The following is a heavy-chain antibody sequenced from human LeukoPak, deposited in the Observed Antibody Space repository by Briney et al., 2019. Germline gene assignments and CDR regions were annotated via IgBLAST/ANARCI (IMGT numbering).Heavy chain of an antibody. J-gene: IGHJ4*02. CDR3: ATRPDGNDFPYFDF. Sequence: PGGSLRLSCAASGLTVGSKYMGWVRQAPGKGLEWVSVIYRGGDTYYADSVRGRFTVSRDISQNTLYLQMNRLRVEDTAVNYCATRPDGNDFPYFDFWGQGTLVLVSS. V-gene: IGHV3-66*01. CDR2: IYRGGDT. D-gene: IGHD5-12*01. CDR1: GLTVGSKY.